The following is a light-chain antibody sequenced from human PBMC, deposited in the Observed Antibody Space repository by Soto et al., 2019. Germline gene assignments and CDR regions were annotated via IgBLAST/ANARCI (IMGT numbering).Light chain of an antibody. V-gene: IGKV3-20*01. J-gene: IGKJ1*01. CDR2: GAS. CDR3: QQYGSSGT. Sequence: IVVTQSPGTLSLSPWERATLSCRASQSVTTQLAWYQQKPGQAPRLIIHGASSRATGVPDRFSGSGSGTDFTLTISRLEPEDFAVYYCQQYGSSGTFGQGTKVDI. CDR1: QSVTTQ.